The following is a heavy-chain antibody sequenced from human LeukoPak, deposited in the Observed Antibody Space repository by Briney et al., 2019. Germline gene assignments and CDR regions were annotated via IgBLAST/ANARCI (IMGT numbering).Heavy chain of an antibody. Sequence: GGSLRLSCAASGFTVSSNYMSWVRQAPGKGLEWVSAISGSGGSTYYADSVKGRFTISGDNSKNTLYLQMNSLRAEDTAVYYCAKLEYSSSSHFDYWGQGTLVTVSS. D-gene: IGHD6-6*01. V-gene: IGHV3-23*01. J-gene: IGHJ4*02. CDR1: GFTVSSNY. CDR3: AKLEYSSSSHFDY. CDR2: ISGSGGST.